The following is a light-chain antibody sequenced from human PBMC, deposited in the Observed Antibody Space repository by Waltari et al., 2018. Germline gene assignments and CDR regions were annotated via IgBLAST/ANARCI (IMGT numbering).Light chain of an antibody. CDR1: SSDIGGYDY. Sequence: QSALPQPRSVSGSPGQSVTISCTGTSSDIGGYDYVSWYQQHPGKAPKLFIYDVTKRPSGVPDRFAGSRSGTTASLTSSGLQPEDEADYYCCSYAGGSYVFGTGTKVTVL. CDR3: CSYAGGSYV. V-gene: IGLV2-11*01. CDR2: DVT. J-gene: IGLJ1*01.